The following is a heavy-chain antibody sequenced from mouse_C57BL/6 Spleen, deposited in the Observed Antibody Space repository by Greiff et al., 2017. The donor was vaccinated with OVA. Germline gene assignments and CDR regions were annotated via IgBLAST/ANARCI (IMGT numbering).Heavy chain of an antibody. CDR2: IDPETGGT. CDR1: GYTFTDYE. D-gene: IGHD2-5*01. Sequence: QVQLQQSGAELVRPGASVTLSCKASGYTFTDYEMHWVKQTPVHGLEWIGAIDPETGGTAYNQKFKGKAILTAAKSSSTAYMELRSLTSEDSAVYYSTRGYYSNYVDPTLDYWGQGTTLTVSS. J-gene: IGHJ2*01. CDR3: TRGYYSNYVDPTLDY. V-gene: IGHV1-15*01.